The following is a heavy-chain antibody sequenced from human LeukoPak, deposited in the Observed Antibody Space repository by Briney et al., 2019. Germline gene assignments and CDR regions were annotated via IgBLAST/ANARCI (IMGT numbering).Heavy chain of an antibody. CDR3: ARVMATAERFFDY. CDR2: IYYSGST. CDR1: GDSISNYY. J-gene: IGHJ4*02. Sequence: SETLSLTCTVSGDSISNYYWNWIRQPPGKGLEWIGYIYYSGSTKYNPSLKSRVTISVDTSKNQFSLKLSSVTAADTAVYYCARVMATAERFFDYWGQGTLVTVSS. D-gene: IGHD5-24*01. V-gene: IGHV4-59*08.